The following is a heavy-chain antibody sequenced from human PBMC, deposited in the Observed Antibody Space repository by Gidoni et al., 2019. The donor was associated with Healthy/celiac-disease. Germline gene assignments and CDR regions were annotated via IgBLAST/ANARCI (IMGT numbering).Heavy chain of an antibody. CDR2: IIPILGIA. CDR1: GGTFSSYT. CDR3: ARDELGVTTQGMGLGP. J-gene: IGHJ5*02. Sequence: QVQLVQSGAEVKKPGSSVKVSCTASGGTFSSYTISWVRQAPGQGLEWMGRIIPILGIANYAQKFQGRVTSTADKSTSTAYMELSSLRSEDTAVYYCARDELGVTTQGMGLGPWGQGTLVTVSS. D-gene: IGHD4-17*01. V-gene: IGHV1-69*08.